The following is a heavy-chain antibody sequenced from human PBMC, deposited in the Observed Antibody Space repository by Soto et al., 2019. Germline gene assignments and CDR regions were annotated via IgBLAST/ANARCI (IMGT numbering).Heavy chain of an antibody. CDR2: ISGSGGST. CDR3: AKDWNSSGWYLAYFDY. Sequence: PGGSLGLSCAASGSTFSSYAMSWVRQAPGKGLEWVSAISGSGGSTYYADSVKGRFTISRDNSKNTLYLQMNSLRAEDTAVYYCAKDWNSSGWYLAYFDYWGQGTLVTVSS. V-gene: IGHV3-23*01. D-gene: IGHD6-19*01. J-gene: IGHJ4*02. CDR1: GSTFSSYA.